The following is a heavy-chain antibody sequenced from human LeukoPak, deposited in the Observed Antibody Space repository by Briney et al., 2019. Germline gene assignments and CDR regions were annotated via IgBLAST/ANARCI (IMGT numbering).Heavy chain of an antibody. CDR2: IFYSGNT. CDR1: GGSLSSSSYY. J-gene: IGHJ4*02. V-gene: IGHV4-39*02. D-gene: IGHD6-19*01. CDR3: ARRSSGGGLFDY. Sequence: PSETLSLTCTVSGGSLSSSSYYWGWIRQPPGKGLEWIGSIFYSGNTYYNASLKSRVTISVDTSKNHFSLKLSSVTSADTAVYYCARRSSGGGLFDYWGQGTLVTVSS.